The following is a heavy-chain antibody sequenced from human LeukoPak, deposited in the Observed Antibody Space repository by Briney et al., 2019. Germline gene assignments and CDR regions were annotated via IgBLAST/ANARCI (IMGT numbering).Heavy chain of an antibody. V-gene: IGHV1-46*01. CDR2: INPSGGST. J-gene: IGHJ4*02. CDR1: GYTFTSYY. Sequence: ASVKVSCKASGYTFTSYYMHWVRQAPGQGLEWMGIINPSGGSTSYAQKFQGRVTMTRDTSTSTVYMELSSLRSEDTAVYYCAREQNYDYVWGSLDYWGQGTLVTVSS. CDR3: AREQNYDYVWGSLDY. D-gene: IGHD3-16*01.